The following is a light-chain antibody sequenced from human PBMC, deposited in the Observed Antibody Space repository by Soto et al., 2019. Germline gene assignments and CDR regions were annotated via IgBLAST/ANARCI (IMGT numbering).Light chain of an antibody. Sequence: QLVLTQPPSTSGTPGQRVTISCSGSSSNIGSNTVNWYQRLPGTAPKLLIYRNNQRPSGVPDRFSGSKSGTSASLAISGLQSGDEADYYCAAWDDSLHGLVVFGGGTKLTVL. CDR3: AAWDDSLHGLVV. J-gene: IGLJ2*01. CDR2: RNN. V-gene: IGLV1-44*01. CDR1: SSNIGSNT.